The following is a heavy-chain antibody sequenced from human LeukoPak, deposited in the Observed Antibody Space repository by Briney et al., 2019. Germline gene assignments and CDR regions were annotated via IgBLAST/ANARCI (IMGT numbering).Heavy chain of an antibody. V-gene: IGHV1-2*02. CDR2: INSNSGGT. Sequence: GASVKVSCKASGYTFTGYYMHWVRQAPGQGLEWMGWINSNSGGTNYAQKFQGRVTMTRDTSISTAYMELSRLRSDDTAVYYCARVGSTYYYDSSGYYYLDYWGQGTLVTVSS. CDR3: ARVGSTYYYDSSGYYYLDY. CDR1: GYTFTGYY. J-gene: IGHJ4*02. D-gene: IGHD3-22*01.